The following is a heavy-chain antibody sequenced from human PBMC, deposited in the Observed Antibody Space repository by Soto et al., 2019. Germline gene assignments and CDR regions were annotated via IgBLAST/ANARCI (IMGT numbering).Heavy chain of an antibody. D-gene: IGHD1-7*01. J-gene: IGHJ3*02. Sequence: PSQTLSLTCAISVDNVFRNDVAWNWVRQSPSRGLEWLGRAYYRSKWNNEYALSVKSRTTINLDTSKNQLSLQLYSVTPEDSAIYYCARGKNSAFDIWGQGTLVTVSS. CDR3: ARGKNSAFDI. CDR1: VDNVFRNDVA. V-gene: IGHV6-1*01. CDR2: AYYRSKWNN.